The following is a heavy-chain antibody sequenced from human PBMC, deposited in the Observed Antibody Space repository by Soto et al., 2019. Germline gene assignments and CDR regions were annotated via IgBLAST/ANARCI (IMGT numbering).Heavy chain of an antibody. V-gene: IGHV4-31*03. CDR2: IYYSGST. CDR3: ARVTLGYCSSTSCYIRGYFDY. D-gene: IGHD2-2*02. J-gene: IGHJ4*02. Sequence: QVQLQESGPGLVKPSQTLSLTCTVSGGSISSGGYYWSWIRQHPGKGLEWIGYIYYSGSTNYNPSLKSRVTISVDTSKNQFSLKLSSVTAADTAVYYCARVTLGYCSSTSCYIRGYFDYWGQGTLVTVSS. CDR1: GGSISSGGYY.